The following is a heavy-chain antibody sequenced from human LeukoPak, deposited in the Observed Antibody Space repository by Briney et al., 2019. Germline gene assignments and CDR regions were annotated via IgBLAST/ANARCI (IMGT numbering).Heavy chain of an antibody. CDR2: IYYSGST. Sequence: SETLSLTCTVSGGSISSGGYYWSWIRQHPGKGLEWIGYIYYSGSTYYNPSLKSRVTISVDTSKNQFSLKLSSVTAADTAVYYCARDPSHTYHSSGYYHGAFDIWGQGTKVNVSS. D-gene: IGHD3-22*01. V-gene: IGHV4-31*03. CDR1: GGSISSGGYY. J-gene: IGHJ3*02. CDR3: ARDPSHTYHSSGYYHGAFDI.